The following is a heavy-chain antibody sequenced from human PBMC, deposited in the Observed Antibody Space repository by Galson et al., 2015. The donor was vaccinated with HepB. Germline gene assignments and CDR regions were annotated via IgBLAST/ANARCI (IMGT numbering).Heavy chain of an antibody. J-gene: IGHJ4*02. CDR1: GFTFGSYN. CDR3: AKDRGQRRLAYFDY. D-gene: IGHD3-3*02. V-gene: IGHV3-23*01. CDR2: VSRSGSST. Sequence: SLRLSCAASGFTFGSYNMHWVRQAPGKGLEWVSAVSRSGSSTYYADSVKGRFTISRDSANNTVSLHMSSLRVEDTAFYFCAKDRGQRRLAYFDYWGQGVLVTVST.